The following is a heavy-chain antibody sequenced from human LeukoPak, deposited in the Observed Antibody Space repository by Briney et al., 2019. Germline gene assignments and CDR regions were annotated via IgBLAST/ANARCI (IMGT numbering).Heavy chain of an antibody. CDR2: ISSSGGNT. V-gene: IGHV3-23*01. CDR1: GFTFSSYS. Sequence: PGGSLRLSCAASGFTFSSYSMSWVRQAPGKGLEWVSAISSSGGNTYYPDSVKGRFTISRDNSKNTLYLQMNSLRAEDTAVYYCAKPFHCSSTSCYGAPLDYWGQGTLVTVSS. D-gene: IGHD2-2*01. CDR3: AKPFHCSSTSCYGAPLDY. J-gene: IGHJ4*02.